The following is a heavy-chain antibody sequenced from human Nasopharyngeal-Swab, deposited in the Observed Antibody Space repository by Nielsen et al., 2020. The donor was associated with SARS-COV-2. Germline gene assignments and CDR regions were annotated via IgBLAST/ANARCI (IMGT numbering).Heavy chain of an antibody. CDR1: GFTFSDYY. CDR2: ISSSSSYT. CDR3: AGGDGFPEGDY. D-gene: IGHD5-24*01. J-gene: IGHJ4*02. Sequence: GGSLRLSCAASGFTFSDYYMSWIRQAPGKGLEWVSYISSSSSYTNYADSVKGRFTISRDNAKNSLYLQMNSLRAEDTAVYYCAGGDGFPEGDYWGQGTLVTVSS. V-gene: IGHV3-11*03.